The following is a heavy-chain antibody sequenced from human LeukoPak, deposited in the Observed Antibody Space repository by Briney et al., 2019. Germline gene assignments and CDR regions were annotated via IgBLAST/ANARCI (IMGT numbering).Heavy chain of an antibody. CDR3: AREIVSAVAGNFDY. V-gene: IGHV3-48*03. CDR1: GLTFSSYE. Sequence: GGSLRLSCAASGLTFSSYEMNWVRQAPGKGLEWVSYISRSGSTRTYADSVKGRFTISRDNAQNSLYLEMNSLRAEDTAVYYCAREIVSAVAGNFDYWGQGTLVTVSS. J-gene: IGHJ4*02. D-gene: IGHD6-19*01. CDR2: ISRSGSTR.